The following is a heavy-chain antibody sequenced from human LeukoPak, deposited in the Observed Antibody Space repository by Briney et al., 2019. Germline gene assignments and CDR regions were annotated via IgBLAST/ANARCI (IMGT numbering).Heavy chain of an antibody. Sequence: GGSLRLSCAASGFTFSNYAMSWVRQAPGKRLEWVSAISGSGGSTNYVDSVKGRFTISRDNSKNTLYLQMNSLRPEDTAVYYCARDLHCSGGSCYSGLHYWGQGTLVTVSS. V-gene: IGHV3-23*01. CDR3: ARDLHCSGGSCYSGLHY. J-gene: IGHJ4*02. CDR2: ISGSGGST. CDR1: GFTFSNYA. D-gene: IGHD2-15*01.